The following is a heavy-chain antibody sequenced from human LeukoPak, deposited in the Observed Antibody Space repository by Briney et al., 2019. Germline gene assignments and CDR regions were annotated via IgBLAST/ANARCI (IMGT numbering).Heavy chain of an antibody. CDR1: GYTFTSYD. V-gene: IGHV1-8*01. Sequence: GASVKVSCKASGYTFTSYDINRVRQATGQGLEWMGWMNPNSGNTGYAQKFQGRVTMTRNTSISTAYMELSSLRSEDTAVYYCARGPEYSSSSYYYHYMDVWGKGTTVTVSS. CDR3: ARGPEYSSSSYYYHYMDV. J-gene: IGHJ6*03. CDR2: MNPNSGNT. D-gene: IGHD6-6*01.